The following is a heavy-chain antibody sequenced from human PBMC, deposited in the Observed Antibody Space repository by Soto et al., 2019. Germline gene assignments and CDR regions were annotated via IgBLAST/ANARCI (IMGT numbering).Heavy chain of an antibody. CDR2: IYYSGST. CDR3: ARQSPTVTTLFPSGDWFDP. D-gene: IGHD4-4*01. V-gene: IGHV4-39*01. Sequence: SETLSLTCTVSGGSISSSSYYWGWIRQPPGKGLEWIGSIYYSGSTYYNPSLKSRVTISVDQSKNQFSLKLSSVTAADTAVYYCARQSPTVTTLFPSGDWFDPWGQGTLVTVSS. CDR1: GGSISSSSYY. J-gene: IGHJ5*02.